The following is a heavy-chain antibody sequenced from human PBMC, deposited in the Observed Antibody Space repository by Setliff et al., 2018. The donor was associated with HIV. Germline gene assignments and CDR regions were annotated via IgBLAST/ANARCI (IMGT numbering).Heavy chain of an antibody. V-gene: IGHV3-74*01. CDR3: VTDIESHPYYNLDY. J-gene: IGHJ4*02. D-gene: IGHD3-10*01. CDR2: INNDGSST. CDR1: GFTFSSYW. Sequence: PGGSLRLSCAASGFTFSSYWMHWVRQAPGKGLVWVSCINNDGSSTNYADSVKGRLTVSRDNAKNTLYLQMDSLRSEDTAVYYCVTDIESHPYYNLDYWGQGTLVTVSS.